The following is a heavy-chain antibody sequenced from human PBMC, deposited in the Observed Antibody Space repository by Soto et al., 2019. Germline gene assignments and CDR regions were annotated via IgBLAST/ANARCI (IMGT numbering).Heavy chain of an antibody. J-gene: IGHJ6*03. D-gene: IGHD3-3*01. CDR1: GFTFSSYW. Sequence: GGSLRLSCAASGFTFSSYWMHWVRQAPGKGLVWVSRINSDGSSTSYADSVKGRFTISRDNAKNTLYLQMNSLRADDTAVYYCARERSEDYYYYYYYMDVWGKGTTVTVSS. CDR2: INSDGSST. V-gene: IGHV3-74*01. CDR3: ARERSEDYYYYYYYMDV.